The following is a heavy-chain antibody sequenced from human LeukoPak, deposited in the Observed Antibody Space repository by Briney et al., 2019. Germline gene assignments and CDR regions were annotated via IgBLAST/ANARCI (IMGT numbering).Heavy chain of an antibody. CDR2: IYYSGST. V-gene: IGHV4-59*01. J-gene: IGHJ4*02. CDR3: ARGGGGYPFDY. Sequence: PSETLSLTCTVSGGSISSYYWSWIRQPPGKGVEWIGYIYYSGSTNYNPSLKSRVTISVDTSKNQFSLKLSSVTAADTAVYYCARGGGGYPFDYWGQGTLVTVSS. D-gene: IGHD5-24*01. CDR1: GGSISSYY.